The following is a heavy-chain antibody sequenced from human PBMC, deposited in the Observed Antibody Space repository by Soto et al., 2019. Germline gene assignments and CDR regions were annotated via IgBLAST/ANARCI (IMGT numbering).Heavy chain of an antibody. Sequence: QVQLVESGGGVVQPGRSLRLSCAASGFTFSSYAMHWVRQAPGKGLEWVAVISYDGSNKYYADSVKGRFTISRDNSKNTLYLQMNSLRAEDTAVYYCARAQGQLGELDYWGQGTLVTVSS. CDR3: ARAQGQLGELDY. D-gene: IGHD6-6*01. V-gene: IGHV3-30-3*01. CDR2: ISYDGSNK. J-gene: IGHJ4*02. CDR1: GFTFSSYA.